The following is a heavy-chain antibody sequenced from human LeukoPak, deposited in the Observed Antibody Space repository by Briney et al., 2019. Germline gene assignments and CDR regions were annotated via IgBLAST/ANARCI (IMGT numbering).Heavy chain of an antibody. J-gene: IGHJ4*01. CDR1: GFTFSDYS. CDR3: DRDPHNSNHLDF. Sequence: GGSLRLSCAASGFTFSDYSMNWVRQAPGSGLEWVAYISPASSTIKYADSVQGRFTISRDNAKNSLYLQMNSLRVADTAVYYCDRDPHNSNHLDFRGQGTLVAVSS. CDR2: ISPASSTI. V-gene: IGHV3-48*01. D-gene: IGHD4-11*01.